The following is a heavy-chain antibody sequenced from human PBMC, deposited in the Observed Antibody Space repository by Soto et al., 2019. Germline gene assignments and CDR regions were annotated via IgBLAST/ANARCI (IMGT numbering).Heavy chain of an antibody. CDR3: ARDGVGATTFFGFLDY. J-gene: IGHJ4*02. CDR2: IRYAGSDE. CDR1: ASIFKGHG. Sequence: QVQLVESGGGVVQPGGSLRLSCAASASIFKGHGMHWVRQAPGKGLEWVAIIRYAGSDEHYGDSVEGRFTISRDNSKNMLYLQMNSLRAEDTAVYYCARDGVGATTFFGFLDYWGQGTLVTVSS. D-gene: IGHD1-26*01. V-gene: IGHV3-33*08.